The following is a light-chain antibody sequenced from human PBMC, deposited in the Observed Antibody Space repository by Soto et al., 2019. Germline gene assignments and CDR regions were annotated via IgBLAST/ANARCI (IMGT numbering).Light chain of an antibody. CDR3: QQYGRSRT. V-gene: IGKV3-20*01. CDR2: AAS. J-gene: IGKJ1*01. CDR1: QSVPSNY. Sequence: EIVLTQSPGTLSLSPGERATLSCRASQSVPSNYLAWYQQKPGQAPRLLIYAASSRATGIPDRFSGSGSGTDFTLTITRLEPEEFAVFYCQQYGRSRTFGQGTKVDI.